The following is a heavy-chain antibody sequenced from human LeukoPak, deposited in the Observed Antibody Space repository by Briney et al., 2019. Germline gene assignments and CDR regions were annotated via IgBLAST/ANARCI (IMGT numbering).Heavy chain of an antibody. CDR1: GYTLTELS. D-gene: IGHD3-22*01. Sequence: GASVKVSCKVSGYTLTELSMHWVRQAPAKGLEWMGGFDPEDGETIYAQKFQGRVTMTEDTSTDTAYMELSSLRSEDTAVYYCATDCRYYYDSSGYYYCVWGQGTLVTVSS. J-gene: IGHJ4*02. CDR3: ATDCRYYYDSSGYYYCV. CDR2: FDPEDGET. V-gene: IGHV1-24*01.